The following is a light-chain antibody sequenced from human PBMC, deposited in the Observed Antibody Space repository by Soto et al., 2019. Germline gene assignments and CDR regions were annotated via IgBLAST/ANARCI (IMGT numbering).Light chain of an antibody. CDR1: QCISSW. J-gene: IGKJ1*01. CDR2: DAC. CDR3: QQYNSSAT. Sequence: DNQMTQSFSTLCASVRDRVNITCRASQCISSWLAWYKQKPGNAPKLLIYDACSLESGVPSRFRGSGSGTEFTLSFCSLQPDDFATYYCQQYNSSATFGQGTKVDIK. V-gene: IGKV1-5*01.